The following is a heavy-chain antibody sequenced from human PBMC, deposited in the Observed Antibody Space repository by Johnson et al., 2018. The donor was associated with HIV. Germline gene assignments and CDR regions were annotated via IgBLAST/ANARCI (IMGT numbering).Heavy chain of an antibody. CDR2: LYSAGSA. CDR3: ARAPPYYGGYSVSDAFDI. Sequence: VQLVESGGGLVRPGGSLRLSCAASGFAVSSNYMNWVRQTPGKGLEWVSILYSAGSAYYADSVKVRFTISRDNSKNTLYLQMNSLRPEDTAVYYCARAPPYYGGYSVSDAFDIWGQGTTVTVSS. J-gene: IGHJ3*02. D-gene: IGHD3-22*01. V-gene: IGHV3-66*02. CDR1: GFAVSSNY.